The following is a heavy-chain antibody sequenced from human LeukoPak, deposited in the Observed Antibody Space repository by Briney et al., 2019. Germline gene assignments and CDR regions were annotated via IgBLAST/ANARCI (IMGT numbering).Heavy chain of an antibody. D-gene: IGHD1-14*01. CDR2: IYYSGST. J-gene: IGHJ4*02. CDR3: ARQTGQEDY. Sequence: SETLSLTCSVSGDSISSYYWSWIRQPPGKGLEWIGYIYYSGSTNYNPSLKSRVTISVDTSKNQFSLKLSSVTAADTAVYYCARQTGQEDYWGQGTLVTVSS. V-gene: IGHV4-59*08. CDR1: GDSISSYY.